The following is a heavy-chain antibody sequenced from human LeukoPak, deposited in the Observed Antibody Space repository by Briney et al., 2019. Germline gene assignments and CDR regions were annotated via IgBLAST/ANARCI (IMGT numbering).Heavy chain of an antibody. D-gene: IGHD3-10*01. Sequence: SETLSLTCTVSGGSISSGDYYWSWIRQPPGKGLEWIGYIYYSGSTYYNPSLKSRVTISVDTSKNQFSLKLSSVTAADTAVYYCARASYRYYGSGSYLDYWGQGTPVTVSS. CDR1: GGSISSGDYY. V-gene: IGHV4-30-4*01. J-gene: IGHJ4*02. CDR3: ARASYRYYGSGSYLDY. CDR2: IYYSGST.